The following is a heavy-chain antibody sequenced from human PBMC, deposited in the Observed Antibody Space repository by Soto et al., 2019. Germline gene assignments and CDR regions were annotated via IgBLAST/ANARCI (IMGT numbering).Heavy chain of an antibody. V-gene: IGHV3-23*01. CDR1: GFTFSSYA. CDR2: LSATGGST. D-gene: IGHD3-22*01. CDR3: ARDQEYHVSRDYYPVDAFNI. Sequence: GGSLRLSCVASGFTFSSYAMSWVRQAPGKGLEWVSSLSATGGSTYYADSVKGRFSISRDNSKNTLHLQMNSLRVEDTAVYYCARDQEYHVSRDYYPVDAFNIWGPGTKVTV. J-gene: IGHJ3*02.